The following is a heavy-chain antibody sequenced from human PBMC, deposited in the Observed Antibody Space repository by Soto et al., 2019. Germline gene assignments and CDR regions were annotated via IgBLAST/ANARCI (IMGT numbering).Heavy chain of an antibody. CDR3: ARRGDDYNYLDY. Sequence: QVQLVQSGAEVKKPGASVKVSCKASGDTLSNYFIHWVRQAPGQGLEWMGKINPSGGVTMYPQKFQGRVTMTRDTSTSTVYMELSSLRSEDTAVYYCARRGDDYNYLDYWGQGTLVTVSP. CDR2: INPSGGVT. D-gene: IGHD4-4*01. J-gene: IGHJ4*02. V-gene: IGHV1-46*01. CDR1: GDTLSNYF.